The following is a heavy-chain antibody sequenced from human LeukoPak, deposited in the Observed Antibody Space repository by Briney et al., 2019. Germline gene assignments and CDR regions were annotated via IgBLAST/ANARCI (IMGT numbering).Heavy chain of an antibody. CDR1: GFTFTRYW. V-gene: IGHV3-7*01. J-gene: IGHJ5*02. Sequence: GGSLRLSCAASGFTFTRYWMSWVRQAPGKGLEWVANIKQDGSDKYYVDSVKGRFTISRDNAKNSLYLQMHSLRAEDTAVYYCARDTSSWAPGWFDPWGQGTLVTVSS. CDR2: IKQDGSDK. D-gene: IGHD6-13*01. CDR3: ARDTSSWAPGWFDP.